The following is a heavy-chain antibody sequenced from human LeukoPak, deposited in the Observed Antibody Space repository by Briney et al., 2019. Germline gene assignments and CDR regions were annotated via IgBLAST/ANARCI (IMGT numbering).Heavy chain of an antibody. CDR3: ARQGWYGSGSYHLDY. J-gene: IGHJ4*02. Sequence: SETLSLTCTVSGGSISSYYWSWIRQPPGKGLEWIGYIYYSGSTNYNPSLKSRVTISVDTSKNQFSLKLSSVTAADTAVYYCARQGWYGSGSYHLDYWGQGTLVTVSS. CDR1: GGSISSYY. CDR2: IYYSGST. V-gene: IGHV4-59*08. D-gene: IGHD3-10*01.